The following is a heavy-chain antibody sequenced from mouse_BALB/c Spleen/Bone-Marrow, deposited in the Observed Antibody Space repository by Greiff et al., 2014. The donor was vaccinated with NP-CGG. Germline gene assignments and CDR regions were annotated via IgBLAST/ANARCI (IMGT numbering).Heavy chain of an antibody. CDR3: GRQTTVVDWFAY. V-gene: IGHV1-37*01. CDR2: INPYNGDT. Sequence: VQLQESGPELVKPGASVKISCKASGYSFTGYFMHWVKQSHGKSLEWIGRINPYNGDTFYNQKFKGKATLTVDKSSSTAHMELLGLTSYDSAVYDCGRQTTVVDWFAYWGQGTLVTVSA. D-gene: IGHD1-1*01. CDR1: GYSFTGYF. J-gene: IGHJ3*01.